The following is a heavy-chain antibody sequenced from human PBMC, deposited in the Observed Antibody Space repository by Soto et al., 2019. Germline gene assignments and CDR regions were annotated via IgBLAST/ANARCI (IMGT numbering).Heavy chain of an antibody. CDR3: ARDGTAQTRTTGYNWFDP. CDR1: GDSVSSNSAA. J-gene: IGHJ5*02. D-gene: IGHD1-7*01. Sequence: SQTLSLPCAISGDSVSSNSAAWNWIRQSPSRGLEWLGRTYYRSKWYNDYAVSVKSRITINPDTSKNQFSLQLNSVTPEDTAVYYCARDGTAQTRTTGYNWFDPWGQGTPGTV. V-gene: IGHV6-1*01. CDR2: TYYRSKWYN.